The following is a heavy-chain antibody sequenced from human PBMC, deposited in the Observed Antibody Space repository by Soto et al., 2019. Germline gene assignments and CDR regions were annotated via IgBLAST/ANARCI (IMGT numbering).Heavy chain of an antibody. J-gene: IGHJ5*02. CDR2: IIPIFGTT. CDR1: GGTFGSDA. CDR3: ARDRTDSGYYTNCFDP. V-gene: IGHV1-69*06. Sequence: GASVKVSCKASGGTFGSDAITWVRQAPGQGLEWVGRIIPIFGTTNYAQNLQGRVTISADKSTLTSYMELHSLTSDDTALYYCARDRTDSGYYTNCFDPWGQGTQVTVSS. D-gene: IGHD3-22*01.